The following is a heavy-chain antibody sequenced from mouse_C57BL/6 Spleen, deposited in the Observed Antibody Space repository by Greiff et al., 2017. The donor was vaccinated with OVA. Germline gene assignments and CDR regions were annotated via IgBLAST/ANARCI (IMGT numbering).Heavy chain of an antibody. CDR2: IDPNSGGT. CDR1: GYTFTSYW. V-gene: IGHV1-72*01. CDR3: ARSDGYYVHYAMDY. Sequence: VKLQESGAELVKPGASVKLSCKASGYTFTSYWMHWVKQRPGRGLEWIGRIDPNSGGTKYNEKFKSKATLTVDKPSSTAYMQLSSLTSEDSAVYYCARSDGYYVHYAMDYWGQGTSVTVSS. J-gene: IGHJ4*01. D-gene: IGHD2-3*01.